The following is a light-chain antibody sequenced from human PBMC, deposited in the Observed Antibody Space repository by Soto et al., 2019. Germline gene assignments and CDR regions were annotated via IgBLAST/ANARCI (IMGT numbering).Light chain of an antibody. CDR1: SSDIGGYNY. Sequence: QSALTQPASVSGSPGQSITISCTGTSSDIGGYNYVSWYQQHPGKVPKLIIFDVTKRPSGVSDRFSGSKSGNTASLTISRLQAEDEADYHCISYTISSTWVIGRGTKLTVL. CDR3: ISYTISSTWV. CDR2: DVT. V-gene: IGLV2-14*03. J-gene: IGLJ3*02.